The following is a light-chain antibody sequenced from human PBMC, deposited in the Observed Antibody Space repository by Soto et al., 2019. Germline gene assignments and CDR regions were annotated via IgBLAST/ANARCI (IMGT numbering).Light chain of an antibody. CDR3: KQYSSRLLT. CDR2: DAS. Sequence: DIQMTQSPSTLSASVGDRVTITCRANEIISTWLAWYQQKPGKAPKLLISDASSLQSGVPSRFSGSGSGTAFTLTIISLQTDDFATYYCKQYSSRLLTFGGGTKVEIK. CDR1: EIISTW. V-gene: IGKV1-5*01. J-gene: IGKJ4*01.